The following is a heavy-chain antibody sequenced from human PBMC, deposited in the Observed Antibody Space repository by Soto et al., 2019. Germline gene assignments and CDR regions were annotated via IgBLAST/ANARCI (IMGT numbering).Heavy chain of an antibody. V-gene: IGHV4-39*01. CDR3: ASAVSKTGITGTTSPRNYYFDY. D-gene: IGHD1-7*01. CDR2: IYYSGST. CDR1: GGSISSSSYY. Sequence: SETLSLTCTVSGGSISSSSYYWGWIRQPPGKGLEWIGSIYYSGSTYYNPSLKSRVTISVDTSKNQFSLKLSSVTAADTAVYYCASAVSKTGITGTTSPRNYYFDYWGQGTLVTVSS. J-gene: IGHJ4*02.